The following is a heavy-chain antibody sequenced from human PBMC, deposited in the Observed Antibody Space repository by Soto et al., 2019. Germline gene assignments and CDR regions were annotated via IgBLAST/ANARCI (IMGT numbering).Heavy chain of an antibody. CDR3: ARVIVATRGGTMRGYYYYGMDV. D-gene: IGHD5-12*01. Sequence: SETLSLTCAVYGGSFSGYYGSWIRQPPGKGLEWIGEINHSGSTNYNPSLKSRVTISVDTSKNQFSLKLSSVTAADTAVYYCARVIVATRGGTMRGYYYYGMDVWGQGTTVTVSS. CDR2: INHSGST. V-gene: IGHV4-34*01. CDR1: GGSFSGYY. J-gene: IGHJ6*02.